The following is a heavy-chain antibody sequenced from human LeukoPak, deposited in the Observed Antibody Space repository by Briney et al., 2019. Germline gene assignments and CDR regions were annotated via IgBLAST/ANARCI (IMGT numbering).Heavy chain of an antibody. CDR2: TRNRYKWYV. D-gene: IGHD6-19*01. CDR3: TRTTSGSGYYVDY. CDR1: GDSVSSNSAA. Sequence: RTLSLTCAISGDSVSSNSAAWHWTRQSPSGGLEWLGRTRNRYKWYVDDPLTIKSHKTISPDTSKNQFSRQQNTVTPDDTAEYYCTRTTSGSGYYVDYWGQGTLVTVSS. V-gene: IGHV6-1*01. J-gene: IGHJ4*02.